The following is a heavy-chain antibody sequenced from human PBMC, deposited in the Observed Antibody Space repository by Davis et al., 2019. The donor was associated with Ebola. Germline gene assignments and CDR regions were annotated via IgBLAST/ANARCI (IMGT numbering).Heavy chain of an antibody. CDR2: INHSGST. Sequence: SETLSLTCTVSGHSSISSGFYWGWIRQPPGKGLQWIGEINHSGSTNYNPSLKSRVTISVDTSKNQFSLKLSSVTAADTAIYYCATARGNPIWGSYLDSWGQGALVTVSS. V-gene: IGHV4-38-2*02. CDR1: GHSSISSGFY. D-gene: IGHD3-16*01. J-gene: IGHJ4*02. CDR3: ATARGNPIWGSYLDS.